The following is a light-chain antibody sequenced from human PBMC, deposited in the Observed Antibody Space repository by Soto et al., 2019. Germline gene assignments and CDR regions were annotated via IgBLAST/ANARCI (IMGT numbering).Light chain of an antibody. CDR2: KAS. CDR3: QHYNNYGVT. CDR1: QSISDW. J-gene: IGKJ5*01. V-gene: IGKV1-5*03. Sequence: DIQMTQSPSTLSASVGDRVTITCRASQSISDWLAWYQQKPGKAPKLLIYKASSLKSGVPSRFSGSGSGTEFTLTFSSLQPDDFATYYCQHYNNYGVTFGQGTRLEIK.